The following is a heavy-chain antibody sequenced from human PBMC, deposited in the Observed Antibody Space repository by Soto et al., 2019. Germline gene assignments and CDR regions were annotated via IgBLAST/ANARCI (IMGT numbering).Heavy chain of an antibody. J-gene: IGHJ6*02. V-gene: IGHV3-30-3*01. CDR1: GFTFSGYA. Sequence: GSLRLSFAASGFTFSGYAMHWVRQAPGKGLEWVAVISYDGSNKYYADSVKGRFTISRDNSKNTLYLQMNSLRAEDTAVYYCVKDGSSGWPYFYDMDVWGQGTTVTVSS. D-gene: IGHD6-19*01. CDR3: VKDGSSGWPYFYDMDV. CDR2: ISYDGSNK.